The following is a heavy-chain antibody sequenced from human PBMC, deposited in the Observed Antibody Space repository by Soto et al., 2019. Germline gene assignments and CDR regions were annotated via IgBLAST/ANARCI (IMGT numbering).Heavy chain of an antibody. J-gene: IGHJ4*02. CDR3: AREEVVAAILDY. V-gene: IGHV4-30-4*01. CDR1: GGSISSGDYY. Sequence: PSETLSLTCTVSGGSISSGDYYWSWIRQPPGKGLEWIGYIYYSGSTYYNPSLKSRVTISVDTSKNQFSLKLSSVTAADTAVYYCAREEVVAAILDYWGQGTLVTVSS. D-gene: IGHD2-15*01. CDR2: IYYSGST.